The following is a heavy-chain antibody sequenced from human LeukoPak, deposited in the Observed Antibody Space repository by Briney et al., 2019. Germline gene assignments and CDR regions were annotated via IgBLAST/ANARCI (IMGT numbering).Heavy chain of an antibody. J-gene: IGHJ5*02. Sequence: ASVKVSCKASGYTFTSYGISGVRQAPGQGLEGRGWISAYNGNTNYAQKLQGRVTMTTDTSTSTAYMELRSLRSDDTAVYYCAREYYYDSSGYTNWFDPWGQGTLVTVSS. CDR3: AREYYYDSSGYTNWFDP. D-gene: IGHD3-22*01. CDR1: GYTFTSYG. V-gene: IGHV1-18*01. CDR2: ISAYNGNT.